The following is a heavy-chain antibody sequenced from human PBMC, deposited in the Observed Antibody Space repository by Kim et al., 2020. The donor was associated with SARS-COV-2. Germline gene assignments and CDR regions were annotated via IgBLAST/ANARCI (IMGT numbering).Heavy chain of an antibody. CDR2: ISSSSSYT. CDR3: ARDLRGIAAAGPNFDP. Sequence: GGSLRLSCAASGFTFSDYYMSWIRQAPGKGLEWVSYISSSSSYTNYADSVKGRFTISRDNAKNSLYLQMNSLRAEDTAVYYCARDLRGIAAAGPNFDPWGQGTLVTVSS. V-gene: IGHV3-11*05. D-gene: IGHD6-13*01. J-gene: IGHJ5*02. CDR1: GFTFSDYY.